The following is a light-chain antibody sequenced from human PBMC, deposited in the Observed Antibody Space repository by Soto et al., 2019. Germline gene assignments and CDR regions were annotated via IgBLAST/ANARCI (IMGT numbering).Light chain of an antibody. CDR1: QSIISL. V-gene: IGKV1-5*01. J-gene: IGKJ1*01. CDR2: DAS. CDR3: QQYNSYSWT. Sequence: PSTVSASVGYRVTITCRASQSIISLLAWYQQKPGKAPKLLIYDASSLESGVPSRFSGSGSGTEFTLTISSLQPDDFATCYCQQYNSYSWTFGQGTKVDIK.